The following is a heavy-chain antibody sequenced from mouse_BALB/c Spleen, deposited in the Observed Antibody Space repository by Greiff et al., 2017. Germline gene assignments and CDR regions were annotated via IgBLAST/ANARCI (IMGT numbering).Heavy chain of an antibody. CDR1: GYAFTSYN. V-gene: IGHV1S135*01. D-gene: IGHD2-4*01. J-gene: IGHJ3*01. CDR2: IDPYNGGT. CDR3: ARRRDYDVVWFAY. Sequence: EVKLVESGPELVKPGASVKVSCKASGYAFTSYNMYWVKQSHGKRLEWIGYIDPYNGGTSYNQKFKGKATLTVDKSSSTAYMHLNSLTSEDSAVYYCARRRDYDVVWFAYWGQGTLVTVSA.